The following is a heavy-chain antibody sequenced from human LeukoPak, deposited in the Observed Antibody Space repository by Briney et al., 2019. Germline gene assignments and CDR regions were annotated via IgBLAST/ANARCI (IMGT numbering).Heavy chain of an antibody. Sequence: GGSLRLSCAASGFTFSSYAMSWVRQAPGKGLEWVSAISGSGGSTYYADSVKGRFTISRDNSKNTLYLQMNSLRAEDTAVYYSAKLAGYCSSTSCAPTFDYWGQGTLVTVSS. CDR2: ISGSGGST. V-gene: IGHV3-23*01. D-gene: IGHD2-2*01. CDR3: AKLAGYCSSTSCAPTFDY. J-gene: IGHJ4*02. CDR1: GFTFSSYA.